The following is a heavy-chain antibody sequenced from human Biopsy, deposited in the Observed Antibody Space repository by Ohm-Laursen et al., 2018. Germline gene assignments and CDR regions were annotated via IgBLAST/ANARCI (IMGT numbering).Heavy chain of an antibody. CDR2: ISPYNGDT. Sequence: GSSVKVSCKVSGYTFTNYGISWVRQAPGQGLEWMGWISPYNGDTDYAQKLQGRVTMNTDTSTSTAYMDLRSLRSDDTAVYYCARDRWPHVTLLGLVVFDFWGQGTLVIVSS. CDR3: ARDRWPHVTLLGLVVFDF. D-gene: IGHD3-3*01. CDR1: GYTFTNYG. V-gene: IGHV1-18*01. J-gene: IGHJ4*02.